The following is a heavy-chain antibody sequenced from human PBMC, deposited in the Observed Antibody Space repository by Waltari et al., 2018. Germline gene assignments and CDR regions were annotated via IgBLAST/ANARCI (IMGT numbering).Heavy chain of an antibody. CDR2: INSVATTT. D-gene: IGHD6-25*01. J-gene: IGHJ3*02. V-gene: IGHV3-74*01. Sequence: EVQLVESGGGLVQSGGSLRLSGVGSGFSIRTQWRDWVRQAPGKGLGWVSRINSVATTTDYADSVRGLFTISRDNDLNTVFLHVTSLRAEDMGVYYCAREAALTNDFDIWGRGTNVTVSS. CDR3: AREAALTNDFDI. CDR1: GFSIRTQW.